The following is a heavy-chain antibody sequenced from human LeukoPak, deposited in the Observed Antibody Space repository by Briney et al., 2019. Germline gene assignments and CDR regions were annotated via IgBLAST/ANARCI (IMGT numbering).Heavy chain of an antibody. CDR3: AKDRKGATVTNYYMDV. D-gene: IGHD4-11*01. V-gene: IGHV3-30*02. CDR1: GFTFSSYG. J-gene: IGHJ6*03. CDR2: IRYDGRNK. Sequence: GGSLRLSCAASGFTFSSYGMHWVRQAPGKGLEWVAFIRYDGRNKYYANSVRGRFTISRDNSKNTLYLQMNSLRAEDTAVYYCAKDRKGATVTNYYMDVWGKGTTVTVSS.